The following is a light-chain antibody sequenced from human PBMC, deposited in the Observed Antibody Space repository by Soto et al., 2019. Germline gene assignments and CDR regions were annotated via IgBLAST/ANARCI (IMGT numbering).Light chain of an antibody. CDR2: EGT. CDR1: SSDVGSYNL. V-gene: IGLV2-14*02. J-gene: IGLJ2*01. CDR3: QSYDSSLSAVV. Sequence: QSVLTQPASVSGSPGQSITIPCTGTSSDVGSYNLVSWFQQHPGKVPKLIIYEGTKRPSGVSDRFSGSKSGNTASLTISGLQAEDEADYYCQSYDSSLSAVVFGGGTKLTV.